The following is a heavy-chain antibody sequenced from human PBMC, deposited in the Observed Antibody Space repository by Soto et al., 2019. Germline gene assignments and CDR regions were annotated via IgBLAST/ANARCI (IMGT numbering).Heavy chain of an antibody. CDR1: GYTFTSYG. Sequence: QVQLVQSGAEVKKPGASVKVSCKASGYTFTSYGISWVRQAPGQGLEWMGWISAYNGNTNYAQKLQGRVTMTTDTSTSTADMELRSLRSDDTAVYYCARDIWFQAAAAADWFDPWGQGTLVTVSS. V-gene: IGHV1-18*01. CDR3: ARDIWFQAAAAADWFDP. CDR2: ISAYNGNT. D-gene: IGHD6-13*01. J-gene: IGHJ5*02.